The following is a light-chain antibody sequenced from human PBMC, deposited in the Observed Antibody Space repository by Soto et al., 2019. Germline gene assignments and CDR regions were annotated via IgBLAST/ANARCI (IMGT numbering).Light chain of an antibody. CDR1: SSNIGSNS. Sequence: QSVLTQPPSASGTPGQRVTISCSGSSSNIGSNSVNWYQQLPGTAPKLLIYSYNQRPSGVPDRFSGSKSGPSASLAISGLQSEDEADYHCGAWDDSLNGWVFGGGTKLTVL. J-gene: IGLJ3*02. CDR2: SYN. CDR3: GAWDDSLNGWV. V-gene: IGLV1-44*01.